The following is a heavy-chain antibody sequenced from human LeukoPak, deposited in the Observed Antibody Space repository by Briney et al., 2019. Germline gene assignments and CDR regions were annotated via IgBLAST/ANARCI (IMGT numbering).Heavy chain of an antibody. V-gene: IGHV4-34*01. CDR3: ARGTAYDY. Sequence: SETPSVSCAVYGGSLRGYYWSWIRQPPGKGLVWIGEINHSGSTNYTPSLKSRVTISVDTSKNQISLKLSSVTAADTAVCYCARGTAYDYWGHGTRVTFSS. J-gene: IGHJ4*01. CDR2: INHSGST. D-gene: IGHD5-18*01. CDR1: GGSLRGYY.